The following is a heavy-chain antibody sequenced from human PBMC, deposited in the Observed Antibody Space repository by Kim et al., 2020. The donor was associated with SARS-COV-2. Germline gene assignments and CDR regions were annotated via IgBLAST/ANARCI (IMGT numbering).Heavy chain of an antibody. V-gene: IGHV4-30-2*04. Sequence: YSPPSRKSQVTTSLDTSRNQFSLKLSSVTVADTTVYYCARVHTSSWEIDYWGQGTLVTVSS. J-gene: IGHJ4*02. CDR3: ARVHTSSWEIDY. D-gene: IGHD6-13*01.